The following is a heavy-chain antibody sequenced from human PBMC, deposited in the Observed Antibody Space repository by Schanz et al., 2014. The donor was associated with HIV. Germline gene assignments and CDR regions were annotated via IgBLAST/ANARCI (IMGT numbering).Heavy chain of an antibody. Sequence: QVQLVESGGGLVKPGGSLRLSCAASGFTFSDYYMSWIRQAPGRGRGSLSYIDRSSYTINYADSVKGRFTISRDNANNSLFLQMNSLRAEDTAVYYCARAPYGVDLYFDYWGQGLLVTVSS. J-gene: IGHJ4*02. V-gene: IGHV3-11*01. CDR2: IDRSSYTI. D-gene: IGHD4-17*01. CDR3: ARAPYGVDLYFDY. CDR1: GFTFSDYY.